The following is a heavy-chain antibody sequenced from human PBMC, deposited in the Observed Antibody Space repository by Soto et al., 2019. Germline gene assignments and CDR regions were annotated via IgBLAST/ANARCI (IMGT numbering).Heavy chain of an antibody. D-gene: IGHD3-9*01. V-gene: IGHV4-61*01. CDR2: IYYSGST. J-gene: IGHJ5*02. CDR1: GGSVSSGSYY. Sequence: SETLSLTCTVSGGSVSSGSYYWSWIRQPPGKGLEWIGYIYYSGSTNYNPSLKSRVTISVDTSKNQFSLKLSSVTAADTAVYYCARIRYFDWLYWFDPWGQGTLVTVSS. CDR3: ARIRYFDWLYWFDP.